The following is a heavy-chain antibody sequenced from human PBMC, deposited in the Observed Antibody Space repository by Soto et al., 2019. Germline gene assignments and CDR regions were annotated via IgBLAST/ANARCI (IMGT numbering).Heavy chain of an antibody. CDR3: ARLGIAVAEYFDY. J-gene: IGHJ4*02. CDR2: IYYSGST. CDR1: GGSISSSSYY. Sequence: SSETLSLTCTVSGGSISSSSYYWGWIRQPPGKGLEWIGSIYYSGSTYYNPSLKSRVTISVDTSKNQFSLKLSSVTAADTAVYYCARLGIAVAEYFDYWGQGTLVTVSS. V-gene: IGHV4-39*01. D-gene: IGHD6-19*01.